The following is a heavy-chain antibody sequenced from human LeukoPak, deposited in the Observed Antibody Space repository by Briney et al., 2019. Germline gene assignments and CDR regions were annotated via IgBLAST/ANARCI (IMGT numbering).Heavy chain of an antibody. D-gene: IGHD5-12*01. Sequence: GGSLRLSCAASGFTFSSYGMHWVRQAPGKGLEWVAVIRYDGSNKYYADSVKGRFTISRDNSKNTLYLQMNSLRAEDTAVYYCARDPDSGYGAFDYWGQGTLVTVSS. CDR1: GFTFSSYG. J-gene: IGHJ4*02. CDR2: IRYDGSNK. V-gene: IGHV3-33*01. CDR3: ARDPDSGYGAFDY.